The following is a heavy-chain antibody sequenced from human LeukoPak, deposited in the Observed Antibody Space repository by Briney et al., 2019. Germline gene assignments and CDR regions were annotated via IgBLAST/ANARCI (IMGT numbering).Heavy chain of an antibody. CDR3: AKDVGIAVAGGWFDP. CDR1: GFSFSRYW. V-gene: IGHV3-9*01. J-gene: IGHJ5*02. Sequence: GGSLRLSCAASGFSFSRYWMNWVRQAPGKGLEWVSGISWNSGSIGYADSVKGRFTISRDNAKNSLYLQMNSLRAEDTALYYCAKDVGIAVAGGWFDPWGQGTLVTVSS. CDR2: ISWNSGSI. D-gene: IGHD6-19*01.